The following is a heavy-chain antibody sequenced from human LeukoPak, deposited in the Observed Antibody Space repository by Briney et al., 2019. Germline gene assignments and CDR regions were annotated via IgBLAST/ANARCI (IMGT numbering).Heavy chain of an antibody. CDR2: TSNSDYP. D-gene: IGHD3-10*01. J-gene: IGHJ4*02. CDR3: AREPTQPLRFGEFHPFDN. Sequence: SETLSLTCTVSGASIRTSEDHWTWIRQHPGKGLEWIGYTSNSDYPDSNPSLKSRVTISLDTSKNQFSLKLRSVTAADTAVYYCAREPTQPLRFGEFHPFDNWGQGTLVTVSS. CDR1: GASIRTSEDH. V-gene: IGHV4-31*03.